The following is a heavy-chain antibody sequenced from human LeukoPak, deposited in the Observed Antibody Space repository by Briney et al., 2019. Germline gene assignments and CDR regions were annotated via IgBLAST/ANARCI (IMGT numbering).Heavy chain of an antibody. V-gene: IGHV3-48*03. CDR1: GFTFSSYE. CDR3: VRDLGSGWYRAFDI. D-gene: IGHD6-19*01. CDR2: ISSSGSTI. Sequence: PGGSLRLSCAASGFTFSSYEMNWVRQAPGKGLEWVSYISSSGSTIYYADSVKGRFTISRDNAKNSLYLQMNSLRAEDTAVYYCVRDLGSGWYRAFDIWGQGTMVTVSS. J-gene: IGHJ3*02.